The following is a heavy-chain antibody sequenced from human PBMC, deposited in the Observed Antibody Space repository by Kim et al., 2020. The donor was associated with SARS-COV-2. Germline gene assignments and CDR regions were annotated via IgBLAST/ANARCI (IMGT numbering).Heavy chain of an antibody. CDR3: ARNYHMDV. Sequence: GGSLRLSCAASGFPFSSYWMHWVRQAPGKGLVWVSRIKSAGSSTNYADSVKGRFTVSRDNAKNTLYLQMNSLRAEDTAVYYCARNYHMDVWGQGTTVTVSS. V-gene: IGHV3-74*01. CDR1: GFPFSSYW. J-gene: IGHJ6*02. CDR2: IKSAGSST.